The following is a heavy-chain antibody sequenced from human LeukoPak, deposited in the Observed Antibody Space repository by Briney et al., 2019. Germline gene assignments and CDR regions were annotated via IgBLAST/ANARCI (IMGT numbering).Heavy chain of an antibody. CDR1: GYTFTGYY. Sequence: GASVKVSCKASGYTFTGYYMHWVRQAPGQGLEWMGWINPNSGGTNYAQKFQGRVTMTRDTSISTAYMELSRLRSDDTAVYYCARDTSGYDILTGYYLGRYYFDYWGQGTLVTVSS. J-gene: IGHJ4*02. D-gene: IGHD3-9*01. V-gene: IGHV1-2*02. CDR2: INPNSGGT. CDR3: ARDTSGYDILTGYYLGRYYFDY.